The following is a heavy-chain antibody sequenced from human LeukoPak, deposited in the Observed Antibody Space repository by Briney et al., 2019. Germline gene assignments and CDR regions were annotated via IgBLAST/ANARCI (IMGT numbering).Heavy chain of an antibody. J-gene: IGHJ4*02. CDR3: ARGALDY. CDR1: GGSFSGYY. V-gene: IGHV4-34*01. CDR2: INHGGST. Sequence: SETLSLTCAVYGGSFSGYYWSWIRQPPGKGLEWIGEINHGGSTNYNPSLKSRVTISVDTSKNQFSLKLSSVTAADTAVYYCARGALDYWGQGTLVTVSS.